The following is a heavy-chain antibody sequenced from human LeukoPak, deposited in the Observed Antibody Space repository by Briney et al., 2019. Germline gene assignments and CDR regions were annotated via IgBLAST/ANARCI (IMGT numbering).Heavy chain of an antibody. Sequence: SVKVSCKASGGTFSSYAISWVRQAPGQGLEWMGRIIPILGIANYAQKFQGRVTITADKSTSTAHMELSSLRSEDTAVYYCAREGQQLDASDYWGQGTLVTVSS. V-gene: IGHV1-69*04. CDR2: IIPILGIA. CDR3: AREGQQLDASDY. J-gene: IGHJ4*02. D-gene: IGHD6-13*01. CDR1: GGTFSSYA.